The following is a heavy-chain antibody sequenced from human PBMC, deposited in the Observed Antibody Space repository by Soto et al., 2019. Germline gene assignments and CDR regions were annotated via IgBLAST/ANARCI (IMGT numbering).Heavy chain of an antibody. CDR1: GFTFSTYA. CDR2: IDNSGGIT. Sequence: EVQLLESGGGLVQPGGSLRLSCAASGFTFSTYAMSWVHQAPGKGLEWVSTIDNSGGITYYADSVKGRFTISRDNSKNTLYLQMNSLRAEDTDVYYCAKGGYNYGFLFDCWGQGTLVTVSS. J-gene: IGHJ4*02. V-gene: IGHV3-23*05. D-gene: IGHD5-18*01. CDR3: AKGGYNYGFLFDC.